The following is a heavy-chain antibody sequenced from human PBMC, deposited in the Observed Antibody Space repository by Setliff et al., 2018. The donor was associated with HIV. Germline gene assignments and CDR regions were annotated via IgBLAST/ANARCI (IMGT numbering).Heavy chain of an antibody. D-gene: IGHD3-10*01. CDR1: GYSFTSYW. CDR3: ARPVYGSGSYWYFDL. J-gene: IGHJ2*01. CDR2: IYPGDSDT. V-gene: IGHV5-51*01. Sequence: GESLKISCKGSGYSFTSYWIGWVRQMPGKGLEWMGIIYPGDSDTRYSPSFQGQVTISADKSISTAYLQWSSLKASDTAMYYCARPVYGSGSYWYFDLWGRGTLVTVSS.